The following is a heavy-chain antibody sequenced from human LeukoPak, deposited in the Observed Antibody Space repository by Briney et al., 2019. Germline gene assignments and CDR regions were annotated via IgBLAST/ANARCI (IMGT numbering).Heavy chain of an antibody. V-gene: IGHV1-2*07. CDR1: GYTFNHNY. CDR3: ARGWYYDLLDV. CDR2: INPNNPAT. Sequence: ASVKVSCKASGYTFNHNYLHWVRQAPGQGLEWMGWINPNNPATHSSHKFQGRVTMTSDSSISTVYLEVNRLKPDDTAVYFCARGWYYDLLDVWGQGTTVTVSS. D-gene: IGHD3-3*01. J-gene: IGHJ6*02.